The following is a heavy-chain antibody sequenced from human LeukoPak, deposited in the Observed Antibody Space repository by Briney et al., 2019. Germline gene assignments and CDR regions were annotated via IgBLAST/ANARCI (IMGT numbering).Heavy chain of an antibody. CDR1: GFTFSSYE. Sequence: PGGSLRLSCEGSGFTFSSYEMNWVRQAPGKGLEWVSYIHTGSSPTSYADSVKGRFTISRDNAKNSLYLQMNSLRAEDTAVYYCARVRSYFYYYYMDVWGKRTMVTVSS. V-gene: IGHV3-48*03. CDR3: ARVRSYFYYYYMDV. CDR2: IHTGSSPT. J-gene: IGHJ6*03. D-gene: IGHD3-10*01.